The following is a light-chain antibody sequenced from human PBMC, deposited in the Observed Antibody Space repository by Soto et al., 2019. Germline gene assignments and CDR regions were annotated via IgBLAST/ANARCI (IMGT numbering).Light chain of an antibody. J-gene: IGKJ1*01. CDR2: GAS. CDR3: QQYNNWPPWT. Sequence: EIVMTQSPATLSVSPGERATLSCRASQSVSSNLAWYQQKPGQAPRLLIYGASTRATGIPARFSGSGSGTECPLTISSLQSEDFAVYYCQQYNNWPPWTVGQGTKVEIK. CDR1: QSVSSN. V-gene: IGKV3-15*01.